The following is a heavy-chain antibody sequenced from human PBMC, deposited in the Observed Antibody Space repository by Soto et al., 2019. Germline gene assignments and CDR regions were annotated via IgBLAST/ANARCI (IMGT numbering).Heavy chain of an antibody. Sequence: PGGSLRLSCAASGFTFSSYAMSWVRQAPGKGLEWVSAISGSGGSTYYADSVKGRFTISRDNSKNTLSLQMNSLRTEDTAIYYCAGYSSGWYGNYFEYWGQGTLVTVSS. CDR1: GFTFSSYA. CDR2: ISGSGGST. V-gene: IGHV3-23*01. J-gene: IGHJ4*02. CDR3: AGYSSGWYGNYFEY. D-gene: IGHD6-19*01.